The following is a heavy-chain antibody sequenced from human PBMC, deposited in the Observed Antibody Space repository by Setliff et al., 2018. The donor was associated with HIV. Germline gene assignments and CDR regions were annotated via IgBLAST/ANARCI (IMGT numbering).Heavy chain of an antibody. CDR1: GYTFTSYD. D-gene: IGHD3-10*01. V-gene: IGHV1-8*02. Sequence: ASVKVSCKASGYTFTSYDINWVRQAAGQGLEWMGWMEPNSGNTGYAQKFQGRVIMTRDTSISTAYMELSSLTSADTAVYYCASGKGVRGVIITGGLDVWGKGTTVTVSS. CDR3: ASGKGVRGVIITGGLDV. J-gene: IGHJ6*04. CDR2: MEPNSGNT.